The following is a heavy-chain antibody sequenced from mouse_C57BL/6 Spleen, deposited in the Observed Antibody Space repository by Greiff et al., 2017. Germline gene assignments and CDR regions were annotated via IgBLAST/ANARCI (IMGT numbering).Heavy chain of an antibody. CDR2: IYPGSGST. V-gene: IGHV1-55*01. CDR3: ARGGYGNYPYYYAMDY. CDR1: GYTFTSYW. Sequence: VQLQQPGAELVKPGASVKMSCKASGYTFTSYWITWVKQRPGQGLEWIGDIYPGSGSTNYNEKFKSKATLTVDPSSSTAYMQLSSLTSEDSAVYYCARGGYGNYPYYYAMDYWGQGTSVTVSS. D-gene: IGHD2-10*02. J-gene: IGHJ4*01.